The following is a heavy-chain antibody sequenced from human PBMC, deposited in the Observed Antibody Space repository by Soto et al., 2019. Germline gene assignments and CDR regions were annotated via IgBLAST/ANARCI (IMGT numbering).Heavy chain of an antibody. V-gene: IGHV4-59*01. CDR2: IYDTGISGYTPST. J-gene: IGHJ6*02. Sequence: SETLSLTCAVSGGSITSSYWSWIRRPPGKGLEWIAYIYDTGISGYTPSTSYNPSLKSRVTMSVDTSKSQFSLKLTSVTAADMAVYYCARGEDAFFYYGLDVWGQGITVTVSS. CDR1: GGSITSSY. CDR3: ARGEDAFFYYGLDV.